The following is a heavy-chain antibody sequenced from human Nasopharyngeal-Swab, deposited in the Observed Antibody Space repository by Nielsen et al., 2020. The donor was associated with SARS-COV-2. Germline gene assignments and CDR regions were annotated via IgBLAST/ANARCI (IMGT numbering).Heavy chain of an antibody. D-gene: IGHD5-12*01. V-gene: IGHV1-18*04. CDR3: ARPIGSIGYDQLAPLS. CDR1: GYTFSKYG. J-gene: IGHJ4*02. CDR2: ISAYNGNT. Sequence: ASVKVSCKASGYTFSKYGIHWVRQAPGQGLEWMGCISAYNGNTNYAWKFQGRLTMTTDTSTSTAYMELRSLTSDDTAVYYCARPIGSIGYDQLAPLSWGQGTLVTVSS.